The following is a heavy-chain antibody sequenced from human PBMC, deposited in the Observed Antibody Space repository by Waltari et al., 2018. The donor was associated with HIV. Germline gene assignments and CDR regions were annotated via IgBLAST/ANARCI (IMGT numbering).Heavy chain of an antibody. V-gene: IGHV3-7*01. CDR3: ARFTFTATMDD. J-gene: IGHJ4*02. CDR2: IKEDGSEK. Sequence: EVQLVESGGGLVQPGGSLRLTCAASGFTFSGSWMPWGRQAPGKGLEWVATIKEDGSEKYYVDSVKGRFTISRDSAENSLYLQMSSLRAEDTSVYYCARFTFTATMDDWGQGTLVTVSS. D-gene: IGHD1-7*01. CDR1: GFTFSGSW.